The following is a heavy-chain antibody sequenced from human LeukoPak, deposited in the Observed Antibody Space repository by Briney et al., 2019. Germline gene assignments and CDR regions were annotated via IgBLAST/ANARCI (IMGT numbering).Heavy chain of an antibody. J-gene: IGHJ6*03. V-gene: IGHV3-21*01. D-gene: IGHD3-22*01. CDR3: ARDRHLYDSSGSPYYYYYYMDV. CDR1: GFTFSSYS. CDR2: ISSSSSYI. Sequence: PGGSLRLSCAASGFTFSSYSMNWVRQAPGKGLEWVSSISSSSSYIYYAGSVKGRFTISRDNAKNSLYLQMNSLRAEDTAVYYCARDRHLYDSSGSPYYYYYYMDVWGKGTTVTVSS.